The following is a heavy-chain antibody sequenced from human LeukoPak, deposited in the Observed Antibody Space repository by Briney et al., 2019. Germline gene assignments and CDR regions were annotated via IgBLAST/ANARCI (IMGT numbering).Heavy chain of an antibody. CDR3: AKDSVGSGSYWCFDY. Sequence: GGSLRLSCAASGFTFSSYAMSWGRQAPGKGLEWVSAISGSGGSTYYADSVKGRFTISRDNSKNTLYLQMNSLRAEDTAVYYCAKDSVGSGSYWCFDYWGQGTLVTVSS. CDR2: ISGSGGST. CDR1: GFTFSSYA. J-gene: IGHJ4*02. V-gene: IGHV3-23*01. D-gene: IGHD1-26*01.